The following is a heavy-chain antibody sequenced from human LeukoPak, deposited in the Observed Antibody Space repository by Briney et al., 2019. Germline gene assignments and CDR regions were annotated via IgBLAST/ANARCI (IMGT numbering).Heavy chain of an antibody. Sequence: GGSLRLSCAASGFTFNTYSMNWVRQAPGKGLEWVSFIFSSSTYICYTDSVKGRFTISRDNAKNSLYLQMNSLRAEDTAVYYCARDFYDGFALDYWGQGTLVTVSS. CDR1: GFTFNTYS. V-gene: IGHV3-21*01. J-gene: IGHJ4*02. CDR2: IFSSSTYI. CDR3: ARDFYDGFALDY. D-gene: IGHD2/OR15-2a*01.